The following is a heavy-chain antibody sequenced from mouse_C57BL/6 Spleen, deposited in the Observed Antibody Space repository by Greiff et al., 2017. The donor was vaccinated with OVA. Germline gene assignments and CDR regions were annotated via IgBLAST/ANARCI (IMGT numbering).Heavy chain of an antibody. V-gene: IGHV1-55*01. CDR2: IYPGSGST. Sequence: QVQLKQPGAELVKPGASVKMSCKASGYTFTSYWITWVKQRPGQGLEWIGDIYPGSGSTNYNEKFKSKATLTVDTSSSTAYMQLSSLTSEDSAVYYCAKPDYGSGLYYFDYWGQGTTLTVSS. CDR3: AKPDYGSGLYYFDY. D-gene: IGHD1-1*01. J-gene: IGHJ2*01. CDR1: GYTFTSYW.